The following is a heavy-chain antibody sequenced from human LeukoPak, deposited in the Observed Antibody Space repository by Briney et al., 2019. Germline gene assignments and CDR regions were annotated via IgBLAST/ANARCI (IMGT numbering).Heavy chain of an antibody. CDR3: ARVCGVRGVIIDYYYYYMDV. J-gene: IGHJ6*03. D-gene: IGHD3-10*01. CDR2: SSSGSTI. Sequence: PVQPLDSPSVSSSGSTIYYADSVKGRFTISRDNAKNSLYLQMNSLRAEDTAVYYCARVCGVRGVIIDYYYYYMDVWGKGTTVTISS. V-gene: IGHV3-69-1*01.